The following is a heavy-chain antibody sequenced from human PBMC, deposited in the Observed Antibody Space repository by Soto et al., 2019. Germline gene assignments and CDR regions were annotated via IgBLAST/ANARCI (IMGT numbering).Heavy chain of an antibody. CDR1: GGSISSYY. J-gene: IGHJ4*02. CDR2: IYYSGST. D-gene: IGHD3-3*01. CDR3: ARLRFLEWLPGYYFVY. V-gene: IGHV4-59*08. Sequence: SETLSLTCTVSGGSISSYYWSWIRQPPGKGLEWIGYIYYSGSTNYNPSLKSRVTISVDTSKNQFSLKLSSVTAADTAVYYCARLRFLEWLPGYYFVYWGQGTLVTVSS.